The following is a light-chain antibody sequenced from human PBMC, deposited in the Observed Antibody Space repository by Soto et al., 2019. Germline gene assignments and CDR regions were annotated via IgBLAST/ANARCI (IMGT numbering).Light chain of an antibody. CDR1: QSVSSSY. CDR2: GAS. J-gene: IGKJ2*01. Sequence: EIVLTQSPGTLSLSPGERATLSCRASQSVSSSYLAWYQQKPGQAPRLLIYGASSRATGIPDRFSGSGSGTDFTLTISSLQSEDFAIYYCHQYHNWPYTFGQGTKLEI. V-gene: IGKV3-20*01. CDR3: HQYHNWPYT.